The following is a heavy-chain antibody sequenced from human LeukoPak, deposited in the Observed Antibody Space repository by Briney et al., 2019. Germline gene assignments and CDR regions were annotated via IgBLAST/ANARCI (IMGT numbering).Heavy chain of an antibody. CDR3: ARVPAAAGPSKFYYYYGMDV. CDR1: GFTFNRYA. CDR2: IWYDGSNK. V-gene: IGHV3-33*08. J-gene: IGHJ6*02. D-gene: IGHD6-13*01. Sequence: GGSLRLSCVASGFTFNRYAIHWVRQAPGKGLEWVAVIWYDGSNKYYADSVKGRFTISRDNSKNTLYLQMNSLRAEDTAVYYCARVPAAAGPSKFYYYYGMDVWGQGTTVTVSS.